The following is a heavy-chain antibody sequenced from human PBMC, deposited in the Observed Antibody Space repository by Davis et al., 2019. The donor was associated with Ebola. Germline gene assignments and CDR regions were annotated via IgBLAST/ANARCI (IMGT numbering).Heavy chain of an antibody. V-gene: IGHV3-30-3*01. CDR3: ARDRGDGYKNIGLGFDY. Sequence: LSLTCAASGFTFSSYAMHWVRQAPGKGLEWVAVISYDGSNKYYADSVKGRFTISRDNSKNTLYLQMNSLRAEDTAVYYCARDRGDGYKNIGLGFDYWGQGTLVTVSS. D-gene: IGHD5-24*01. CDR2: ISYDGSNK. CDR1: GFTFSSYA. J-gene: IGHJ4*02.